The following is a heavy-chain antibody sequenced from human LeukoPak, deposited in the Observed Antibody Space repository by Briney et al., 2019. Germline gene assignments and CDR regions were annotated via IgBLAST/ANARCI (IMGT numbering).Heavy chain of an antibody. V-gene: IGHV3-NL1*01. CDR1: GFTFSSFA. CDR3: AKARLYCSSGTCSDHPATLTGMDV. J-gene: IGHJ6*02. D-gene: IGHD2-15*01. CDR2: ITNNGVTT. Sequence: GGSLRPSRTASGFTFSSFAIHWVRQAPGKGIEWVSLITNNGVTTHYAASVKGRFTISRENSSSPLYLQLNSLRTYHPALYYCAKARLYCSSGTCSDHPATLTGMDVWGQGTTVTVSS.